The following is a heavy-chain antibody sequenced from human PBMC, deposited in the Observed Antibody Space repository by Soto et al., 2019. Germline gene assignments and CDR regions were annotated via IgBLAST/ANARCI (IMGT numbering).Heavy chain of an antibody. V-gene: IGHV3-64*01. CDR2: ISSNGVGT. J-gene: IGHJ6*03. D-gene: IGHD6-6*01. Sequence: GGSLRLSCAASGFTLSGYAMDWVRQAPGKGLEYVSGISSNGVGTYYANSVQGRFTISRDNSKNTVYLQVGSLRPEDMAVYYCARRARPDFYYMDVWGKGTTVTVS. CDR1: GFTLSGYA. CDR3: ARRARPDFYYMDV.